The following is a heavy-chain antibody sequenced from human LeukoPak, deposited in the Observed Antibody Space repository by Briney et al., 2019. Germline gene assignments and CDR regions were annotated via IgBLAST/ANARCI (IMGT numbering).Heavy chain of an antibody. D-gene: IGHD6-19*01. CDR1: GGSISSYY. CDR3: ARTRKLEEGYSSGWYFDY. J-gene: IGHJ4*02. CDR2: IYYSGSA. V-gene: IGHV4-59*01. Sequence: PSETLSLTCTVSGGSISSYYWSWIRQPPGKGLEWIGYIYYSGSANYNPSLKSRVTISVDTSKNQFSLKLSSVTAADTAVYYCARTRKLEEGYSSGWYFDYWGQGTLVTVSS.